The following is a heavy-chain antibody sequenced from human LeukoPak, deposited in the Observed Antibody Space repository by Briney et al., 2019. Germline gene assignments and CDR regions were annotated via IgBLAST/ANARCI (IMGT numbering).Heavy chain of an antibody. V-gene: IGHV4-59*01. D-gene: IGHD1-7*01. CDR2: IYYSGST. CDR3: ARGGYNWNYPFDY. Sequence: PSETLSLTCTVSGGSISSYYWSWIRQPPGKGLEWIGYIYYSGSTNYNPSLKSRVTISVDTSKNQFSLKLSSVTAADTAVYYCARGGYNWNYPFDYWGQGTLVTVSP. CDR1: GGSISSYY. J-gene: IGHJ4*02.